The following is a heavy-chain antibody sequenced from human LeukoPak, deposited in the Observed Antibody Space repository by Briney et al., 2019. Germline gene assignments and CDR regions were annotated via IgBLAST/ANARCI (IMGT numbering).Heavy chain of an antibody. J-gene: IGHJ6*02. Sequence: SETLSLTCTVSGGSISSSSYYWGWIRQPPGKGLEWIGSIYYSGSTYYNPSLKSRVTISVDTSKNQFSLKLSSVTAADTAVYYCARPGIAAAGPTDYYGMDVWGQGTTVTVSS. CDR3: ARPGIAAAGPTDYYGMDV. V-gene: IGHV4-39*01. CDR1: GGSISSSSYY. CDR2: IYYSGST. D-gene: IGHD6-13*01.